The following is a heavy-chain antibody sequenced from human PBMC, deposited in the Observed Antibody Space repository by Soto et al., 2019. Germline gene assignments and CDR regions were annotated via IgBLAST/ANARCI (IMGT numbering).Heavy chain of an antibody. V-gene: IGHV3-23*01. J-gene: IGHJ4*02. D-gene: IGHD3-3*01. CDR1: GFTFSSYA. CDR2: ISGSGGST. Sequence: EVQLLESGGGLVQPGGSLRLSCAASGFTFSSYAMSWVRQAPGKGLEWVSAISGSGGSTYYADSVKGRFTISRDNSKNTLYLEMNSLRAEDTAVYYSAKESGFLEWLFDYWCQGTLVTVAS. CDR3: AKESGFLEWLFDY.